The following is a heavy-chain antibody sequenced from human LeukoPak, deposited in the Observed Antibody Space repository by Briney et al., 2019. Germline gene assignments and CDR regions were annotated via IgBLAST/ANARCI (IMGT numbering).Heavy chain of an antibody. J-gene: IGHJ4*02. CDR2: IYYSGST. D-gene: IGHD3-3*01. V-gene: IGHV4-31*03. CDR1: GGSISSGGYY. Sequence: SETLSLTCTVSGGSISSGGYYWSWIRQHPGKGLEWIGYIYYSGSTYYNPSLKSRVTISVDTSKNQFSLKLSSVTAADTAVYYCARAGGFFSPFGYWGQGTLVTVSS. CDR3: ARAGGFFSPFGY.